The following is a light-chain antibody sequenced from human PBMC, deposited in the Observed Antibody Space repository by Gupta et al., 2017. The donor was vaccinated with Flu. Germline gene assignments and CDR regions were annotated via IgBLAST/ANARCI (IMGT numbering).Light chain of an antibody. CDR1: QSLVFSDGNTY. CDR2: NIS. CDR3: MQGRQCLWT. V-gene: IGKV2-30*01. J-gene: IGKJ1*01. Sequence: DVVLTQSPLSLSVTLGQPASISCRSSQSLVFSDGNTYLNWFQQRPGQSPRRLIHNISKRDSGVPDRFSGSGSGTDFTLTISRVEAEDVGVYYCMQGRQCLWTFGQGTKVEIK.